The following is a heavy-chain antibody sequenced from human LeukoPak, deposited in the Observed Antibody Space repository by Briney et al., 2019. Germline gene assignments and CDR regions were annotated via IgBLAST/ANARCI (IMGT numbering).Heavy chain of an antibody. J-gene: IGHJ4*02. CDR1: GFTFSSYG. CDR3: AKGYYDSSGYPSFDY. V-gene: IGHV3-30*18. Sequence: GGSLRLSCAASGFTFSSYGMHWVRQAPGKGLEWVAVISYDGSNKYYADSVKGRFTISRDNSKNTLYLQMNSLRAEDTAVYYCAKGYYDSSGYPSFDYWGQGTLVTVSS. CDR2: ISYDGSNK. D-gene: IGHD3-22*01.